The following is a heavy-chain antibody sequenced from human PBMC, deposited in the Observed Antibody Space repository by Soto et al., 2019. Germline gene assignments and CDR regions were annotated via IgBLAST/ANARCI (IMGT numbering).Heavy chain of an antibody. V-gene: IGHV3-23*01. J-gene: IGHJ3*02. D-gene: IGHD6-13*01. CDR3: ARDQLYSSSWYRAFDI. Sequence: GGSLRLSCAASGFTFSSYAMSWVRQAPGKGLEWVSAISGSGGSIYYADSVKGRFTISRDNAKNTLYLQMNSLRAEDTAVYYCARDQLYSSSWYRAFDIWGQGTMVTVSS. CDR2: ISGSGGSI. CDR1: GFTFSSYA.